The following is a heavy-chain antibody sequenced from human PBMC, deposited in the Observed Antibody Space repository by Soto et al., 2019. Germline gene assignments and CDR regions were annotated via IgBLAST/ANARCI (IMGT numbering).Heavy chain of an antibody. J-gene: IGHJ4*02. D-gene: IGHD3-22*01. CDR2: SNAGNGNT. Sequence: QVQLVQSGAEVKKPGASVKVSCKASGYTFTSYAMHWVRQAPGQRLEWMGWSNAGNGNTKYSQKFQGTATITRDTSSSTAYRELGSLRSEDTAVYYCAGVRANSGYRPTLDYWGQGTLVTVSS. CDR1: GYTFTSYA. V-gene: IGHV1-3*01. CDR3: AGVRANSGYRPTLDY.